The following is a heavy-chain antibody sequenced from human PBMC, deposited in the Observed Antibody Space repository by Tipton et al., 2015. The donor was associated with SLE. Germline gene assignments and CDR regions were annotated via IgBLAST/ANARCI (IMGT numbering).Heavy chain of an antibody. CDR1: GESFNGYF. J-gene: IGHJ4*02. CDR2: IIHSGVT. D-gene: IGHD1-1*01. Sequence: LRLSCAVYGESFNGYFWTWIRQPPGKGLEWIAEIIHSGVTNYNPSLRSRVTISVDMSKNQVSLTLSSVTAADTAVYYCARVAPTEVFDYWGQGILVTVSS. V-gene: IGHV4-34*12. CDR3: ARVAPTEVFDY.